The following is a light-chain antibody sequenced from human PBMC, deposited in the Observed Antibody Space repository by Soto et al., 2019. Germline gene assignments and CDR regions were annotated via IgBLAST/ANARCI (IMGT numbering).Light chain of an antibody. CDR1: RSNIGSNT. V-gene: IGLV1-44*01. J-gene: IGLJ2*01. CDR3: GTWDSSLSAVV. Sequence: QSVLTQPPSVSGTPGQRVTVSCSGGRSNIGSNTVHWYQQLPGAAPKLLIYRDNQRPSGVPDRFAASKSGTSASLAISGLQSEDEGDYYCGTWDSSLSAVVFGGGTKVTVL. CDR2: RDN.